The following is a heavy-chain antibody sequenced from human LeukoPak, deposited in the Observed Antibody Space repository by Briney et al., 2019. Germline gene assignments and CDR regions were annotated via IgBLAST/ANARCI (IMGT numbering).Heavy chain of an antibody. V-gene: IGHV3-72*01. CDR2: SRHKAKRYST. Sequence: QSGGSLRLSCAASGFTLSDHYMDWVRQAPGKGLEWVGRSRHKAKRYSTEYAASVKGRFTISRDDSKNSLYLQMNSLKTEDTAVYYCTRVLAAAANALDIWGQGTMVTVSS. J-gene: IGHJ3*02. CDR3: TRVLAAAANALDI. CDR1: GFTLSDHY. D-gene: IGHD6-13*01.